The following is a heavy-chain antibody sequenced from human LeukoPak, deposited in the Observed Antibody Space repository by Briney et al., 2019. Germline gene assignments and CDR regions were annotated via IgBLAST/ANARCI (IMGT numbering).Heavy chain of an antibody. CDR3: AKSNLYCSGSSCYPSWFDP. CDR2: IYYTGST. J-gene: IGHJ5*02. Sequence: PSETLSPTCTVSGGSISSYYWSWIRQPPGKGLEWIGYIYYTGSTNYNPSLKSRVTISVDTSKNQFSLKLSSVTAADTAVYYCAKSNLYCSGSSCYPSWFDPWGQGTLVIVSA. V-gene: IGHV4-59*01. CDR1: GGSISSYY. D-gene: IGHD2-15*01.